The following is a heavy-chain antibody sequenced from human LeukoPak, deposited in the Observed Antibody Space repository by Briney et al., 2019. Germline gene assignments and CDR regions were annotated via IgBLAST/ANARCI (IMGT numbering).Heavy chain of an antibody. D-gene: IGHD3-10*01. J-gene: IGHJ4*02. Sequence: GASLRLSCAASGVSGVTFSNYALNWVRQAPGKGLECVSDISGSGHTTNYADSVKGRFSISRDNSKTTLYLQLSSLRVEDTAVYYCVEGIFDYWGQGTLVTVSS. CDR3: VEGIFDY. CDR2: ISGSGHTT. V-gene: IGHV3-23*01. CDR1: GVSGVTFSNYA.